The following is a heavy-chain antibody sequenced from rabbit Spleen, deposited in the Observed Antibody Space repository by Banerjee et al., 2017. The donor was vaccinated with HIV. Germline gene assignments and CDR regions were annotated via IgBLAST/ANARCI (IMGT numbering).Heavy chain of an antibody. CDR3: ARDGAGGSYFAL. D-gene: IGHD8-1*01. V-gene: IGHV1S40*01. CDR1: GFSFSSSYY. Sequence: QSLEESGGDLVKPGASLTLTCTASGFSFSSSYYMCWVRQAPGKGLEWIACIYAGSSGSTYYASWAKGRFTISRENAQNTVFLQMTSLTAADTATYFCARDGAGGSYFALWGPGTLVTVS. J-gene: IGHJ4*01. CDR2: IYAGSSGST.